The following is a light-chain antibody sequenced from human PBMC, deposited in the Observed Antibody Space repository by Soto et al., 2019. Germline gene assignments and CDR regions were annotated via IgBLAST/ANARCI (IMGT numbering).Light chain of an antibody. CDR2: EVV. CDR3: KSYAGSNTYV. Sequence: QSVLTQHPSASGSPGQSVTISCTGTKNDIGVYDFVSWYQHHPGKAPRQIIYEVVQRPSGVPDRFSCSKSDDTASLTVSGLQAADESDYFCKSYAGSNTYVFGSGTKVTVL. J-gene: IGLJ1*01. V-gene: IGLV2-8*01. CDR1: KNDIGVYDF.